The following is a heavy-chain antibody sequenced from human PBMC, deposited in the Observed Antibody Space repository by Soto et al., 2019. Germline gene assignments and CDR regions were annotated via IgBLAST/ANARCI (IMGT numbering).Heavy chain of an antibody. CDR1: GYTFTSYD. CDR2: MNPNSGNT. D-gene: IGHD1-7*01. CDR3: VRGSRNYPGAPYYFDY. V-gene: IGHV1-8*01. Sequence: ASVKVSCKASGYTFTSYDINWVRQATGQGLEWMGWMNPNSGNTGYAQKFQGRVTMTKNTSISTAYMELSILRSEDTAVYYCVRGSRNYPGAPYYFDYWGQGTLVTVSS. J-gene: IGHJ4*02.